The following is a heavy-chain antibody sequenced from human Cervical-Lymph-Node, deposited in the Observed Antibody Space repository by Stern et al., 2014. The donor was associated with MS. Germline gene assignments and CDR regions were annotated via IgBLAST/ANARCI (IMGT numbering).Heavy chain of an antibody. CDR3: TKDPAYDCGDDCSPYYFDS. J-gene: IGHJ4*02. CDR2: INWDRGTV. Sequence: EVHLVESGGDLAQPGRSLRLSCAASGFTFHNHAMHWVRQAPGRGLEWVAGINWDRGTVGYADSGKGRFTISRDNAKNSLYLQMNSLRSDDTALYYCTKDPAYDCGDDCSPYYFDSWGQGTLVTVSS. CDR1: GFTFHNHA. D-gene: IGHD2-21*02. V-gene: IGHV3-9*01.